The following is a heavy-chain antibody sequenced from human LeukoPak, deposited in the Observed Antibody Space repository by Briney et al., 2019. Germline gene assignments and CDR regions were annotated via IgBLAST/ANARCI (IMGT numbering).Heavy chain of an antibody. D-gene: IGHD5-24*01. Sequence: PSETLSLTCTVSGGSISSYYWSWIRQPPGKGLEWIGCIYYSGSTDYNPSLKSRVTISVDTSKNQFSLKLSSVTAADTAVYYCARGPNYPSPSPFDYWGQGTPVTVSS. CDR2: IYYSGST. J-gene: IGHJ4*02. V-gene: IGHV4-59*08. CDR3: ARGPNYPSPSPFDY. CDR1: GGSISSYY.